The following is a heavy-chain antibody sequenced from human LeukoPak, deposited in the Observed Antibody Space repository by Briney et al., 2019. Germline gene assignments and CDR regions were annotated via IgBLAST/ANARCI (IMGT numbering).Heavy chain of an antibody. D-gene: IGHD2-2*02. CDR1: GFTFTISW. CDR3: ARGGSI. CDR2: IKPDGREK. V-gene: IGHV3-7*04. Sequence: GGSRRLSCAASGFTFTISWMSWVSQAPGKGLEWVANIKPDGREKYYVGSVEGRFTISRDNAKNSLYLQLRSLRVEDTAVYYCARGGSIRGQGTLVTVSS. J-gene: IGHJ4*02.